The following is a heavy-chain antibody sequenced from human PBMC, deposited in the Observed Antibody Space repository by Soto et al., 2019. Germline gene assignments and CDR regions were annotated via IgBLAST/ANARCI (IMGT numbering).Heavy chain of an antibody. CDR2: IKSKTDGGTT. D-gene: IGHD6-19*01. V-gene: IGHV3-15*07. Sequence: SVSNAWMNWVRQAPGKGLEWVGRIKSKTDGGTTDYAAPVKGRFTISRDDSKKTLYLQMNSLKTDDTAVYDCTTPSSIAVAGTLEYFDLWGRGTLVTVSS. J-gene: IGHJ2*01. CDR1: SVSNAW. CDR3: TTPSSIAVAGTLEYFDL.